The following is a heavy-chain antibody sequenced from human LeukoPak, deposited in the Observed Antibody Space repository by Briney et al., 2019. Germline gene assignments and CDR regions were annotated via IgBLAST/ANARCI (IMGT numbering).Heavy chain of an antibody. CDR3: ARDRYSGYDLADY. V-gene: IGHV3-21*01. Sequence: PGGSLRLSCAASGFTFSSYSMNWVRQAPGKGLEWVSSISSSSSYMYYADSVKGRFTISRDNAKNSLYLQMNSLRAEDTAVYYCARDRYSGYDLADYWGQGTLVTVSS. CDR1: GFTFSSYS. D-gene: IGHD5-12*01. CDR2: ISSSSSYM. J-gene: IGHJ4*02.